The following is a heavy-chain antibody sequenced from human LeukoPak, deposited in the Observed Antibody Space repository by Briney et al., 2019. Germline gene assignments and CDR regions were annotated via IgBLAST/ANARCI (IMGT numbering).Heavy chain of an antibody. D-gene: IGHD3-16*01. CDR3: ARERLRSGYYMDV. CDR1: GGSISSYY. CDR2: IYTSGST. V-gene: IGHV4-4*07. Sequence: SETLSLTCTVSGGSISSYYWSWIRQPAGKGLEWIGRIYTSGSTNYNPSLKSRVTMSVDTSKNQFSLKLSSVTAADTAVDYCARERLRSGYYMDVWGKGTTVTVSS. J-gene: IGHJ6*03.